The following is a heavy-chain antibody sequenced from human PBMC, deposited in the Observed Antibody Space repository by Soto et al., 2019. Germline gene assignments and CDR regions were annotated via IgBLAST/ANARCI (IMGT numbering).Heavy chain of an antibody. V-gene: IGHV1-69*01. CDR2: IIPIFGTA. D-gene: IGHD1-26*01. J-gene: IGHJ3*02. Sequence: QVQLVQSGAEVKKPGSSVKVSCKASGGTFSSYAISWVRQAPGQGLEWMGGIIPIFGTANYAQKFQGRVTITADESMSTAYMELSSLRSEDTAVYYCARALVGATFKGYAFDIWGQGTMVTVSS. CDR3: ARALVGATFKGYAFDI. CDR1: GGTFSSYA.